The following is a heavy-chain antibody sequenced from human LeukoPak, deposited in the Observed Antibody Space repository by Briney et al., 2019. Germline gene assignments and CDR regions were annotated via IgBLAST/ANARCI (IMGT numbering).Heavy chain of an antibody. D-gene: IGHD3-22*01. V-gene: IGHV4-59*01. Sequence: PSETLSLTCTVSGGSISSYYWSWIRQPPGKGLEWIGYIYYSGSTNYNPSLKSRVTISVDTSKNQFSLKLSSVTAADTAGYYCARGDYYDSSGYYVEWGQGTLVTVSS. CDR2: IYYSGST. J-gene: IGHJ4*02. CDR1: GGSISSYY. CDR3: ARGDYYDSSGYYVE.